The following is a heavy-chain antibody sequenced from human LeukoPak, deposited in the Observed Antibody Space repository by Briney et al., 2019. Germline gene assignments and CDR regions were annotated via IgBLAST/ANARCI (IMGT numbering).Heavy chain of an antibody. CDR2: IYYSGST. CDR1: GGSISGYY. J-gene: IGHJ5*02. CDR3: ARASIVGAQGTTP. Sequence: SETLSLTCTVSGGSISGYYWSWIRQPPGKGLEWIGYIYYSGSTYYNPSLKSRVTISVDTSKNQFSLKLSSVTAADTAVYYCARASIVGAQGTTPWGQGTLVTVSS. V-gene: IGHV4-59*08. D-gene: IGHD1-26*01.